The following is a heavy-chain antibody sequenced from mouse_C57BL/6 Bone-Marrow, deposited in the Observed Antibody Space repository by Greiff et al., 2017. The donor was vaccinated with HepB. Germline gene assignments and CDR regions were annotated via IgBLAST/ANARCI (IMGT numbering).Heavy chain of an antibody. J-gene: IGHJ2*01. CDR3: TRGAIYDGYYNDY. CDR1: GYTFTDYE. D-gene: IGHD2-3*01. V-gene: IGHV1-15*01. Sequence: QVQLQQSGAELVRPGASVTLSCKASGYTFTDYEMHWVKQTPVHGLEWIGAIDPETGGTAYNQKFKGKAILTADKSSSTAYMELRSLTSEDSAVYYCTRGAIYDGYYNDYWGQGTTLTVSS. CDR2: IDPETGGT.